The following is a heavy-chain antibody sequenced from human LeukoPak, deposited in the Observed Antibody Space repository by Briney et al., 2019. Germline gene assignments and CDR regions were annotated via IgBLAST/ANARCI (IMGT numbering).Heavy chain of an antibody. Sequence: PSETLSLTCTVSGGSISSGSYYWSWVRQPPGKGLEWIGYVYYTGDTNYNSALKSRVTMSVDRSKNKFSLKLTSVTAADTAVYYCVRGGHWFDPWGQGALVSVS. CDR2: VYYTGDT. CDR1: GGSISSGSYY. J-gene: IGHJ5*02. V-gene: IGHV4-61*01. CDR3: VRGGHWFDP.